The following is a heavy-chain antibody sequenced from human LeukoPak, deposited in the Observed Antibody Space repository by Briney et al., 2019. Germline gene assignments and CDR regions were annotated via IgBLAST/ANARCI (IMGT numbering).Heavy chain of an antibody. CDR3: AIISVGDLPSFDY. D-gene: IGHD3-16*01. Sequence: ASVKVSCKASGYTFTGYYMHWVRQAPGQGLEWMGWINPNSGGTNYAQKFQGRVTMTRDTSISTAYMELSRLRSDDTAVYYCAIISVGDLPSFDYWGQGTLVTVSS. J-gene: IGHJ4*02. CDR2: INPNSGGT. CDR1: GYTFTGYY. V-gene: IGHV1-2*02.